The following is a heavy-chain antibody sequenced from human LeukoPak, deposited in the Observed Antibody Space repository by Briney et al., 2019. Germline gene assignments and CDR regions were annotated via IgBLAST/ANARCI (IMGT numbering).Heavy chain of an antibody. V-gene: IGHV3-48*01. CDR1: GFTFSSYS. D-gene: IGHD2-15*01. Sequence: PGGSLRLSCAASGFTFSSYSMNWVRQAPGKGLEWVSYITSSSTSIYYADSVKGRFTISRDNAKNSLYLQMNSLKAEDTAVYYCAREGWDCSGGSCKSYFFDYWGQGTLVTVSS. CDR2: ITSSSTSI. CDR3: AREGWDCSGGSCKSYFFDY. J-gene: IGHJ4*02.